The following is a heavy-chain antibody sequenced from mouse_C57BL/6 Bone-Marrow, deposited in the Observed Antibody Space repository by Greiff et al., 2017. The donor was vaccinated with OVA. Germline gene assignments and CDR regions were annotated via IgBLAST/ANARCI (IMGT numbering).Heavy chain of an antibody. V-gene: IGHV1-64*01. CDR2: IHPNSGST. D-gene: IGHD2-2*01. Sequence: QVQLQQPGAELVKPGASVKLSCKASGYTFTSYWMHWVKQRPGQGLEWIGMIHPNSGSTYYNEKFKSKATLTVDKSSSTAYMQLSSLTSEDSAVYDCHGSAMVTTGGYYYAMDYWGQGTSVTVSS. J-gene: IGHJ4*01. CDR3: HGSAMVTTGGYYYAMDY. CDR1: GYTFTSYW.